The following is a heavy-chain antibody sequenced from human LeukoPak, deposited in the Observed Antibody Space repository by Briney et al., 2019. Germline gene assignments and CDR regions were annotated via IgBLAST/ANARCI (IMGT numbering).Heavy chain of an antibody. J-gene: IGHJ4*02. CDR3: ARGDAFSGDH. Sequence: GGPLRLSCAVSGFSFTNFWMSWVRQAPGRGLEWVANIHPEGNEKYHVESVKGRFTISRDNTKNLLFLQMNGLRVEDTAVYYCARGDAFSGDHWGQGTLVTVSS. V-gene: IGHV3-7*04. CDR1: GFSFTNFW. CDR2: IHPEGNEK.